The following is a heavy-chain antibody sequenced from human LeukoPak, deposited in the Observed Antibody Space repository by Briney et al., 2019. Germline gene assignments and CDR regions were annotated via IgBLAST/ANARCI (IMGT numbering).Heavy chain of an antibody. V-gene: IGHV3-21*01. D-gene: IGHD3-22*01. J-gene: IGHJ5*02. CDR3: ARDLRNYYDSSGPWGYNWFDP. Sequence: GGPLRLSCAASGFTFSSYSMNWVRQAPGKGLEWVSSISSSSSYIYYADSVKGRFTISRDNAKNSLYLQMNSLRAEDTAVYYCARDLRNYYDSSGPWGYNWFDPWGQGTLVTVSS. CDR1: GFTFSSYS. CDR2: ISSSSSYI.